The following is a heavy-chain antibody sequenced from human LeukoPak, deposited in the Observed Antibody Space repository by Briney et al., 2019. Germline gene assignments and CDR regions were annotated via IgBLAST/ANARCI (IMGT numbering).Heavy chain of an antibody. D-gene: IGHD2-2*02. Sequence: ASVKVSCKASGYTFTGYYMHWVRQAPGQGLEWMGWINPNSGGTNYAQKLQGRVTMTRDTSISTAYMELSRLRSDDTAVYYCARDLILHDIVVVPAAIEVDYWGQGTLVTVSS. CDR3: ARDLILHDIVVVPAAIEVDY. CDR1: GYTFTGYY. V-gene: IGHV1-2*02. J-gene: IGHJ4*02. CDR2: INPNSGGT.